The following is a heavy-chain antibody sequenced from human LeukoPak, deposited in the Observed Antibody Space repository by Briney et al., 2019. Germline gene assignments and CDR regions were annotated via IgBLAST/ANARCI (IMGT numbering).Heavy chain of an antibody. D-gene: IGHD2-15*01. Sequence: GGSLRLSCAASGFTFSSYAMHWVRQAPGKGQEWVAVISYDGSNKYYADSVKGRFTISRDNSKNTLYLQMTSLRVEDTAVYYCARDHRNCSGGSCYIPYYFDYWGQGTLVTVSS. V-gene: IGHV3-30-3*01. J-gene: IGHJ4*02. CDR1: GFTFSSYA. CDR2: ISYDGSNK. CDR3: ARDHRNCSGGSCYIPYYFDY.